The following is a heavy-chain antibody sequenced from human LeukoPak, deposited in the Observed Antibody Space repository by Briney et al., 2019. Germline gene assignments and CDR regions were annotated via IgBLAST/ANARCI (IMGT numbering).Heavy chain of an antibody. CDR2: IRSKANGYAT. CDR1: GFTFSGSA. V-gene: IGHV3-73*01. D-gene: IGHD6-13*01. CDR3: MLARSYSSSWTLEY. J-gene: IGHJ4*02. Sequence: PGGFLKLSCAASGFTFSGSAMHWVRQASGKGLEWVGRIRSKANGYATAYAASVKGRFTISRDDSKNTAYLQMNSLKTEDTAVYYCMLARSYSSSWTLEYWGQGTLVTVSS.